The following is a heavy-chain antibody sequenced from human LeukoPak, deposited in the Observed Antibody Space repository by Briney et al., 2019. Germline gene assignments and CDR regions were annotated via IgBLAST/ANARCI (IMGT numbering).Heavy chain of an antibody. CDR1: GGSLSGYY. D-gene: IGHD3-22*01. J-gene: IGHJ4*02. V-gene: IGHV4-34*01. Sequence: SETLSLTCAVYGGSLSGYYWSWIRQPPGKGLEWIGDISHIGFTNYNPSLKSRVTMSLDTSKKQLSLKVTSVTAADTAVYYCARGGVDYYDTSASFDFWGQGTLVTVSS. CDR3: ARGGVDYYDTSASFDF. CDR2: ISHIGFT.